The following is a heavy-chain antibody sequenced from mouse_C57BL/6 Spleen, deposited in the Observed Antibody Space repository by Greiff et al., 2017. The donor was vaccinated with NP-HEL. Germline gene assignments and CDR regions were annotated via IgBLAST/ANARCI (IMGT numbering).Heavy chain of an antibody. V-gene: IGHV1-64*01. CDR1: GYSFTSYW. D-gene: IGHD1-3*01. Sequence: QVQLQQPGAELVKPGASVSLSCKASGYSFTSYWLHWVKQRPGQGLEWIGMFHPNSGSTNYNEKFKSKATLTVDKSSSTAYMQLSSLTAEDSAVYYCARNFQWAMDDWGQGTSVTVSS. CDR3: ARNFQWAMDD. J-gene: IGHJ4*01. CDR2: FHPNSGST.